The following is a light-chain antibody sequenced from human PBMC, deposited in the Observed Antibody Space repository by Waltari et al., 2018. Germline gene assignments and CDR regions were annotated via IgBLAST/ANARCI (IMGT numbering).Light chain of an antibody. V-gene: IGKV4-1*01. CDR1: QTVLYSYTIRNY. J-gene: IGKJ2*01. Sequence: DIVMTQSPDSLAVSLGERATLTCKSSQTVLYSYTIRNYLAWYQQKPGQSPKLLIYWASTRQSWVPDRFSGSGSGTDFTLTVSSLRAEDVAVYYCQQYYTTPYTFGQGTKLEIK. CDR3: QQYYTTPYT. CDR2: WAS.